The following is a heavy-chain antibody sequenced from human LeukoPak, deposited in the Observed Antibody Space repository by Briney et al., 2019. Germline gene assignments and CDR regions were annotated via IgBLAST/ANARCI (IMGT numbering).Heavy chain of an antibody. Sequence: GGSLRLSCAASGFTFSTYCMSWVRQAPGKGLEWVANIKQDGSEKYYVDSVKGRFTISRDNAKNSLYLQMNSLRAEDTAVYYCARDPLRFLEWLPREDAFDIWGQGTMVTVSS. CDR2: IKQDGSEK. V-gene: IGHV3-7*01. CDR1: GFTFSTYC. J-gene: IGHJ3*02. D-gene: IGHD3-3*01. CDR3: ARDPLRFLEWLPREDAFDI.